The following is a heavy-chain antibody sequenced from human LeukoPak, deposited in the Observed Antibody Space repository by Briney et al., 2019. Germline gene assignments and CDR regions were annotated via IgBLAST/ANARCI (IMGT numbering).Heavy chain of an antibody. CDR3: ARGNSGSHYVEYYYGMDV. CDR2: INPNSGGT. CDR1: GYTFTGYY. D-gene: IGHD1-26*01. V-gene: IGHV1-2*02. J-gene: IGHJ6*02. Sequence: EASVKVSCKASGYTFTGYYMHWARQAPGQGLEWMGWINPNSGGTNYAQKFQGRVTMTRDTSISTAYMELSRLRSDDTAVYYCARGNSGSHYVEYYYGMDVWGQGTTVTVSS.